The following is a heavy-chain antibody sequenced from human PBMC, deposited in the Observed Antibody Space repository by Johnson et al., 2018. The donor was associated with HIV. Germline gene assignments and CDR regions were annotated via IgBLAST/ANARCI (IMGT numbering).Heavy chain of an antibody. CDR2: IYYDGSNK. Sequence: QMQLMESGGGVVQPGGSLRLSCAASGFTFSSYAMHWVRQAPGKGLEWVAVIYYDGSNKYYADSVKGRFTISRDNSKNTLYLQMTSLRAEDTAVYYCVRGLLWFGELLEAFDIWGQGTMVTVSS. J-gene: IGHJ3*02. CDR3: VRGLLWFGELLEAFDI. CDR1: GFTFSSYA. V-gene: IGHV3-30*14. D-gene: IGHD3-10*01.